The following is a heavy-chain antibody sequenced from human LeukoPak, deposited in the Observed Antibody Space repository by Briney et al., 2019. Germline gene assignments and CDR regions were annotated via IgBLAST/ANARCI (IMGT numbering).Heavy chain of an antibody. CDR1: GFTFSSYG. Sequence: GGSLRLSCAASGFTFSSYGMHWVRQAPGKGLEWVAFIRYDGSNKYYADSVKGRFTISRDNSKNTLYLQMNSLRAEDTAVYYCAKEGNWNNYYYYYYMDAWGKGTTVTVSS. V-gene: IGHV3-30*02. J-gene: IGHJ6*03. CDR3: AKEGNWNNYYYYYYMDA. CDR2: IRYDGSNK. D-gene: IGHD1/OR15-1a*01.